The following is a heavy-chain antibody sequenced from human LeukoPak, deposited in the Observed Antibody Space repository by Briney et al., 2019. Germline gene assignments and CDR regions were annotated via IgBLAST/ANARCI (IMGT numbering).Heavy chain of an antibody. CDR3: ARDGYSYGYYNY. CDR1: GYTFTSYD. D-gene: IGHD5-18*01. V-gene: IGHV1-8*03. J-gene: IGHJ4*02. CDR2: MNPNSGNT. Sequence: ASVKVSCKASGYTFTSYDINWVRQATGQGLEWMGWMNPNSGNTGYAQKFQGRVTITRNTSISTAYMELSSLRSEDTAVYYCARDGYSYGYYNYWGQGTLVTVSS.